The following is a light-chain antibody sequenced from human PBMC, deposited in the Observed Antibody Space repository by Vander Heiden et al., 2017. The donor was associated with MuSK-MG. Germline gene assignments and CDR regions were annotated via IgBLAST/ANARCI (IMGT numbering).Light chain of an antibody. V-gene: IGKV3-11*01. Sequence: EIVLTQSPATLSLSPGERATLSCRASQSVSSYLAWYQQKPGQAPRLIIYDASNSAKGSPDRFSGSGYEKDFTLTSSRREYEDFAVYYVHQRSTWSTFGQGTKLDIK. CDR1: QSVSSY. CDR2: DAS. CDR3: HQRSTWST. J-gene: IGKJ2*01.